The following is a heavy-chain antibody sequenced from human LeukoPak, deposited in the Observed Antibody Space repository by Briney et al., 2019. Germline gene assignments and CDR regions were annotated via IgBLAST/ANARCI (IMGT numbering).Heavy chain of an antibody. V-gene: IGHV3-23*01. CDR3: AKSSCSSTSCYRGYFDY. J-gene: IGHJ4*02. CDR1: GFTFSDYY. CDR2: ISGSGGST. D-gene: IGHD2-2*01. Sequence: AGGSLRLSCAASGFTFSDYYMTWIRQAPGKGLEWVSAISGSGGSTYYADSVKGRFTISRDNSKNTLYLQMNSLRAEDTAVYYCAKSSCSSTSCYRGYFDYWGQGTLVTVSS.